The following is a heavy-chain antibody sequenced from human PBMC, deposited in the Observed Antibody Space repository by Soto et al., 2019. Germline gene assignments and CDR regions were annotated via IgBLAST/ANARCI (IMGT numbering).Heavy chain of an antibody. V-gene: IGHV3-21*01. CDR1: GFTFSSYK. Sequence: EVQLVESGGGLVKPGGSLRLSCAASGFTFSSYKMNWVRQAPGKGLEWVSSISDTSSDIYYADSVKGRFTISRDNAKNSLYLQMNSLRPEDTAVYYCARAPDHYDILTGLWSWGQGTLVTVSS. J-gene: IGHJ4*02. CDR3: ARAPDHYDILTGLWS. D-gene: IGHD3-9*01. CDR2: ISDTSSDI.